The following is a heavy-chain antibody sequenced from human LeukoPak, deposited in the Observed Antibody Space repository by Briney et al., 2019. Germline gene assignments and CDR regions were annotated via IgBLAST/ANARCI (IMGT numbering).Heavy chain of an antibody. Sequence: ASVKVSCKASGYTFTGYCMHWVRQAPGQGLEWMGWINPNSGGTNYAQKFQGRVTMTRDTSIITAYMELSRLTSDDTAVYYCARAPIVGATPFDYWGQGTLVTVSS. CDR2: INPNSGGT. CDR3: ARAPIVGATPFDY. V-gene: IGHV1-2*02. CDR1: GYTFTGYC. D-gene: IGHD1-26*01. J-gene: IGHJ4*02.